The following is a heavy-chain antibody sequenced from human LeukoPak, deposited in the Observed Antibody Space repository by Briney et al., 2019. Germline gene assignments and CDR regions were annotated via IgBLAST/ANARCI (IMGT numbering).Heavy chain of an antibody. CDR3: ARGIAAADSWFDP. J-gene: IGHJ5*02. CDR2: INPSGGST. CDR1: GYTFTSYY. Sequence: ASVKVSCKAPGYTFTSYYMHWVQQAPGQGLEWMGIINPSGGSTSYAQKFQGRVTMTRDTSTSTVYMELSSLRSEDTAVYYCARGIAAADSWFDPWGQGTLVTVSS. V-gene: IGHV1-46*01. D-gene: IGHD6-13*01.